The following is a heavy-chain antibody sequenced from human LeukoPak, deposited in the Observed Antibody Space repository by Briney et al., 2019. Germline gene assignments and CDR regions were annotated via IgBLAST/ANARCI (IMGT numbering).Heavy chain of an antibody. V-gene: IGHV5-51*01. J-gene: IGHJ3*02. Sequence: GASLQISCKGSGYSFTNYWIGWVRQMSGKGLEWMGIIYPGDSDTRYSPSFQGQVTISADKSIITAYLQWSSLKASDTAMYYCARTGYSSGWYGGFDIWGQGTLVTVSS. CDR3: ARTGYSSGWYGGFDI. D-gene: IGHD6-19*01. CDR1: GYSFTNYW. CDR2: IYPGDSDT.